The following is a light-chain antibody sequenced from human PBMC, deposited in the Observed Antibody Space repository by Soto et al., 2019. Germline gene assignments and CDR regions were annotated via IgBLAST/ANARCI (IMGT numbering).Light chain of an antibody. V-gene: IGKV3-11*01. CDR2: DAS. CDR3: QQRSNWPPGIT. Sequence: ETDLTQSPAILSLSPGERATLSCRASRSVSSYLAWYQLQAGQAPRLLIYDASNRATCIPARFSGSGSGTDFALTISSLEPEDFAVYYCQQRSNWPPGITFGPGTKVDI. CDR1: RSVSSY. J-gene: IGKJ3*01.